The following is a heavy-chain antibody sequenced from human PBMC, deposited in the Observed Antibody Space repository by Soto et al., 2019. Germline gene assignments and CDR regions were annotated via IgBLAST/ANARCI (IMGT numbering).Heavy chain of an antibody. Sequence: QVQLQESGPGLVKPSPTLSLTCTVSGGSISSCDYYWSWLRKPPGKGREWIGYIYYSGSTYYHPSLTSRVNISVDTSKHQFSLKLSSVTAADTAVYYCARDLRGDNWNGKCRSWFDPWGQGTLVTVSS. CDR2: IYYSGST. CDR1: GGSISSCDYY. J-gene: IGHJ5*02. CDR3: ARDLRGDNWNGKCRSWFDP. D-gene: IGHD1-20*01. V-gene: IGHV4-30-4*01.